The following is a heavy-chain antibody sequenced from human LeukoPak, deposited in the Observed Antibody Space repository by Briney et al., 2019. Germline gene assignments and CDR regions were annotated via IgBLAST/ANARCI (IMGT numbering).Heavy chain of an antibody. V-gene: IGHV4-39*07. J-gene: IGHJ1*01. Sequence: SETLSLTCTVSGGSISSSSYYWGWIRQPPGKGLECIGTMYYSGSTYYNPSLKSRVTISVDTSKNQFSLKLSSVTAADTAVYYCARETRDYYGSGSWSEYFQHWGQGTLVTVSS. CDR1: GGSISSSSYY. CDR3: ARETRDYYGSGSWSEYFQH. D-gene: IGHD3-10*01. CDR2: MYYSGST.